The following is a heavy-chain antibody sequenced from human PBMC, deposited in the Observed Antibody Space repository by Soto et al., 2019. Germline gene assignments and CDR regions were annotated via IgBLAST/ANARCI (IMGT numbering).Heavy chain of an antibody. J-gene: IGHJ4*02. Sequence: LSLTCTVSGGSSYTGGFYWSWIRQLPGKGLEWLGYIYYTGSTQYTPSLKSRLSISTDTSDNQFSLRLNSVTAADTAVYYCATSLVTSRARVDYWGQGTPVTVSS. D-gene: IGHD1-26*01. V-gene: IGHV4-31*03. CDR2: IYYTGST. CDR3: ATSLVTSRARVDY. CDR1: GGSSYTGGFY.